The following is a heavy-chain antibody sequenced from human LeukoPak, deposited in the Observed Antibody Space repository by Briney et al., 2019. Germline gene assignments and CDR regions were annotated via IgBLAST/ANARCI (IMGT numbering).Heavy chain of an antibody. CDR3: ARSGSKVMTAINF. J-gene: IGHJ4*02. CDR1: GGSISSYY. Sequence: RPSETLSLTCTVSGGSISSYYWSWIRQPPGKGLEWIGYIYYSGSTNYNPSLKSRVTISVDTSNNQFSLKVSSVTAADTAVYYCARSGSKVMTAINFWGQGTLVTVSS. V-gene: IGHV4-59*01. CDR2: IYYSGST. D-gene: IGHD2-21*02.